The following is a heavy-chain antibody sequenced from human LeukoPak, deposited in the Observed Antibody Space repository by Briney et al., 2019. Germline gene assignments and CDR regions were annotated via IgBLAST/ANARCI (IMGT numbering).Heavy chain of an antibody. Sequence: PSETLSLTCTVSGGSINSYYWSWIRQPAGKGLEWIGRIFSSGNTIHNPSLQSRVTMSVDTSKNQFSLRLNSVTAADTAVYYCARSPHRLIGHWFDPWGQGTLVTVSS. CDR1: GGSINSYY. V-gene: IGHV4-4*07. CDR3: ARSPHRLIGHWFDP. D-gene: IGHD3-16*01. CDR2: IFSSGNT. J-gene: IGHJ5*02.